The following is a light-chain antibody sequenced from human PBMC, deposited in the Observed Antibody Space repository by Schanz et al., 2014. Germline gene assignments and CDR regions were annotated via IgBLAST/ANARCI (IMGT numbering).Light chain of an antibody. CDR2: DAF. CDR1: QTVGSGY. V-gene: IGKV3D-20*02. J-gene: IGKJ1*01. CDR3: QQRSNWPQT. Sequence: EVVLTQSPETMSLSPGDRAALSCRASQTVGSGYLAWYQQKPGQAPRLLIYDAFNRATDIPDRFSGSGSGTDFTLTVSSLEPEDFAVYYCQQRSNWPQTFGQGTKVEIK.